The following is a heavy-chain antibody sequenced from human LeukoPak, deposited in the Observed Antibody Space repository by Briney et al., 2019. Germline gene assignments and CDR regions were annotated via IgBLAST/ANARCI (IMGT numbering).Heavy chain of an antibody. CDR2: INQDGTEK. Sequence: GGSLRLSCVASGFTFDDYGMSWVRQLPGKGLEWVANINQDGTEKYYVDSVKGRFTISRDNAKNSLDLQMNSLRVEDTGIYYCVKVAKYYYGSETYYFFEHWGQGTPVTASS. CDR1: GFTFDDYG. V-gene: IGHV3-7*01. D-gene: IGHD3-10*01. CDR3: VKVAKYYYGSETYYFFEH. J-gene: IGHJ4*02.